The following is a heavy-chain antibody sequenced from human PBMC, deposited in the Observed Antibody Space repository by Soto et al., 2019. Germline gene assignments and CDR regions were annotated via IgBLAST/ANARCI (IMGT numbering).Heavy chain of an antibody. D-gene: IGHD2-15*01. Sequence: QVQLVQSGTEVKKLGSSVKVSCKASGGSFRSYTITWVRQAPGQGLEWIGRIIPILGMAEYAQKFQGRVTITADIFTNTTFMDLRSLRSEDTAVYYCATVGGESVFGWLDPWGPGTLVTVSS. CDR2: IIPILGMA. V-gene: IGHV1-69*02. J-gene: IGHJ5*02. CDR1: GGSFRSYT. CDR3: ATVGGESVFGWLDP.